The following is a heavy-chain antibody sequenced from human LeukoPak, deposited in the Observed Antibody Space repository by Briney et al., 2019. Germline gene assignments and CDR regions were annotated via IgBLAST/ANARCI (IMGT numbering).Heavy chain of an antibody. CDR3: ARVHLTGTTDY. CDR2: ISGYKGNT. CDR1: GYTFTSYG. Sequence: ASVTVSCKTSGYTFTSYGISWVRQAPGQGLEWMGWISGYKGNTNYAQKLQGRVTMTTDTSTSTAYMELRSLRSDDTAVYYCARVHLTGTTDYWGQGTLVTVSS. V-gene: IGHV1-18*01. D-gene: IGHD1-7*01. J-gene: IGHJ4*02.